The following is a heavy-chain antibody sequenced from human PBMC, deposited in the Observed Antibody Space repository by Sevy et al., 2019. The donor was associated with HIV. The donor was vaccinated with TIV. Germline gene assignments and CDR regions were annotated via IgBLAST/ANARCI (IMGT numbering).Heavy chain of an antibody. Sequence: GGSLRLSCAASGFTFSTYTMNWVRQAPGKGLEWVSAISGSGGSTYYADSVKGRFTISRDNAKNSLYLQMNSLRAEDTAVYYCARDGAVPEDYWGQGTLVTVSS. J-gene: IGHJ4*02. CDR2: ISGSGGST. D-gene: IGHD3-10*01. V-gene: IGHV3-23*01. CDR1: GFTFSTYT. CDR3: ARDGAVPEDY.